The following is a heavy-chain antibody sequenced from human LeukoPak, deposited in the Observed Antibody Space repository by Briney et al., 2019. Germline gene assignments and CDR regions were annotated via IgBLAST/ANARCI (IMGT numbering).Heavy chain of an antibody. CDR1: GYTLTELS. J-gene: IGHJ3*02. Sequence: GASVTVSCKVSGYTLTELSMHWVRQAPGKGLEWMGGFDPEDGETIYAQKFQGRVTMTEDTSTDTAYMELSGLRSEDTAVYYCATGGYDAAFDIWGQGTMVTVSS. CDR2: FDPEDGET. D-gene: IGHD3-22*01. V-gene: IGHV1-24*01. CDR3: ATGGYDAAFDI.